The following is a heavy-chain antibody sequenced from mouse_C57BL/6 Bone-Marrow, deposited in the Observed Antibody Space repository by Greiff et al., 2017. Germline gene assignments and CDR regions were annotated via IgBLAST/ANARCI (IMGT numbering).Heavy chain of an antibody. J-gene: IGHJ1*03. CDR3: AQGEYCYCYCAV. CDR1: GYTFTSSW. V-gene: IGHV1-72*01. D-gene: IGHD2-13*01. Sequence: VQLQQPVAELVKPGASVKLSCKASGYTFTSSWMHWVKQRPERGLEWIGRIDPNSGGTKYNAQFQCKATLTVDKPSSTAYMQLSSLTSEDSAVYYCAQGEYCYCYCAVWGTGTTVTVSS. CDR2: IDPNSGGT.